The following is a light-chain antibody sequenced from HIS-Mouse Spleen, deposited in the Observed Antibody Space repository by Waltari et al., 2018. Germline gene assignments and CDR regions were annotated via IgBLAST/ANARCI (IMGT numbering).Light chain of an antibody. CDR2: EGS. CDR1: SSDVGSYHL. Sequence: QSALTQPAPVSGSPGQSMTISCTGTSSDVGSYHLVSWYQQHPGKAPKLMIYEGSQRPSGVSNRFSGSKSGNTASLTISGLQAEDEADYYCCSYAGSSTWVFGGGTKLTVL. V-gene: IGLV2-23*01. CDR3: CSYAGSSTWV. J-gene: IGLJ3*02.